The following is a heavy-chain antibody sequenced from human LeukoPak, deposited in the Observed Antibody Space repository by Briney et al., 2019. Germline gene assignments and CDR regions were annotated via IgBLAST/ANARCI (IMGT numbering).Heavy chain of an antibody. J-gene: IGHJ4*02. Sequence: GGSLRLSCAASGFTFSSYGMHWVRQAPGKGLEWVTYIRYDGSNKYYADSVKGRFTISRDDSKNTLYLQMNSLRAEDRAVYYCARTGLTYLITVTTWFDYWGQGTLVTVSS. D-gene: IGHD4-17*01. V-gene: IGHV3-30*02. CDR3: ARTGLTYLITVTTWFDY. CDR1: GFTFSSYG. CDR2: IRYDGSNK.